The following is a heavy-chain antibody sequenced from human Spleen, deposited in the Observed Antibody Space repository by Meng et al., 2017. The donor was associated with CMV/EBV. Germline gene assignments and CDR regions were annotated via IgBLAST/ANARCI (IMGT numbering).Heavy chain of an antibody. J-gene: IGHJ6*02. CDR3: ARFRGYYYGMDV. V-gene: IGHV4-34*01. CDR1: GGSFSGYY. Sequence: GSLRLSCAVYGGSFSGYYWSWIRQPPGKGLEWIGEINHSGSTNYNPSLKSRVTISVDTSKNQFSLKLSSVTAADTAVYYCARFRGYYYGMDVWGQGTTVTVSS. D-gene: IGHD3-10*01. CDR2: INHSGST.